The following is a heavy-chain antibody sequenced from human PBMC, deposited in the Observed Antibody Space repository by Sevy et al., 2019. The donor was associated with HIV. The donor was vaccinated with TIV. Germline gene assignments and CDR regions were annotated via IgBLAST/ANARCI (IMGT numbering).Heavy chain of an antibody. J-gene: IGHJ2*01. CDR1: GYSISSDYF. CDR2: IHHSGST. CDR3: GRSTHPWYFDL. Sequence: PSETLSLTCAVSGYSISSDYFWGWIRQPPGKGLEWIASIHHSGSTYYNPSLKSRVTKSVDTSKNQFSLKLNSVTAADTAVYYCGRSTHPWYFDLWGRGTLVTVSS. V-gene: IGHV4-38-2*01.